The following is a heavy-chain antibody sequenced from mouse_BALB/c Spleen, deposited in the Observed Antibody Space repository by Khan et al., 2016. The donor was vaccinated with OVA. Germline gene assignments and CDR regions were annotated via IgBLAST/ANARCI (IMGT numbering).Heavy chain of an antibody. Sequence: VQLQQPGPGLVKPFQSLSLTCTVTGYSITSDYAWNWIRQFPGNKLEWMGCLSYSGSTSYNPSLKSRISITRDTSKTPFFLHLNSVTTEDTATYYCASELGRYYAMDYWCQGTSVTVSS. CDR2: LSYSGST. D-gene: IGHD4-1*01. CDR3: ASELGRYYAMDY. J-gene: IGHJ4*01. CDR1: GYSITSDYA. V-gene: IGHV3-2*02.